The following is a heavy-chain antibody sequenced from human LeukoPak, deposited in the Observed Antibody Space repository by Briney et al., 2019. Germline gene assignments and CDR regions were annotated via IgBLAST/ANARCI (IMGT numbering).Heavy chain of an antibody. Sequence: SAPTLSNTTPTLTLTCTFSEFSLSTSGAAVGWLRQPPVKALEWLEVNYWNDGKRSSPSLARRLTISKDTSKNQVVLTMTSMAPVDTATYYCATNDILTGDPFDVWGQGTVVSVSS. CDR1: EFSLSTSGAA. V-gene: IGHV2-5*01. D-gene: IGHD3-9*01. J-gene: IGHJ3*01. CDR3: ATNDILTGDPFDV. CDR2: NYWNDGK.